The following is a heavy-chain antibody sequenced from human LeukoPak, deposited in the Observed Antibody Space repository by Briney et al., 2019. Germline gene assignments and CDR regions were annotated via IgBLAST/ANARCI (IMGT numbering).Heavy chain of an antibody. D-gene: IGHD2-2*01. Sequence: SETLSLTCTVSGGSISSYYWSWIRQPPGKGLEWIGYIYYSGSTNYNPSLKSRVTISVDTSKNQFSLKLSSVTAADTAVYYCARDRSAMTYWGQGTLVTVSS. CDR1: GGSISSYY. CDR3: ARDRSAMTY. V-gene: IGHV4-59*01. J-gene: IGHJ4*02. CDR2: IYYSGST.